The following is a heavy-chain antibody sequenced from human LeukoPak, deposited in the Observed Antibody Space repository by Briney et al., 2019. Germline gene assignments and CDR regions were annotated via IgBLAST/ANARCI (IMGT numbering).Heavy chain of an antibody. J-gene: IGHJ6*02. D-gene: IGHD6-13*01. V-gene: IGHV4-34*01. CDR3: ASADSSSWYSRYYYYGMDV. CDR1: GGSFSGYY. CDR2: INHSGST. Sequence: KSSETLSLTCAVYGGSFSGYYWSWIRQPPGKGLEWIGEINHSGSTNYNPSLKSRVTISVDTSKNQFSLKLSSVTAADTAVYCCASADSSSWYSRYYYYGMDVWGQGTTVTVSS.